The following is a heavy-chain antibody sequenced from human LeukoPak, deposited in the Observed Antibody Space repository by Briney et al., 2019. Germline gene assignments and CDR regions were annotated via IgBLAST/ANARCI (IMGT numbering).Heavy chain of an antibody. CDR2: IYYSGST. J-gene: IGHJ4*02. D-gene: IGHD4-11*01. V-gene: IGHV4-39*01. CDR1: GGSISSSSYY. Sequence: SETLSLTCTDSGGSISSSSYYWGWIRQPPGKGLEWIGSIYYSGSTYYNPSLKSRVTISVDTSKNQFSLKLSSVTAADTAVYYCARDYLRYFDYWGQGTLVTVSS. CDR3: ARDYLRYFDY.